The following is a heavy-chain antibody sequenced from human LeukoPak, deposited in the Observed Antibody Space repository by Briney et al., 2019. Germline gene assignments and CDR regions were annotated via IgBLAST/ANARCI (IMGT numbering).Heavy chain of an antibody. CDR3: AKDPYDSSGYYFPGAFDI. CDR1: GFTFSSYG. D-gene: IGHD3-22*01. CDR2: ISYDGSNK. J-gene: IGHJ3*02. V-gene: IGHV3-30*18. Sequence: GGSLRLSCAASGFTFSSYGMHWVRQAPGKGLEWAAVISYDGSNKYYADSVKGRFTISRDNSKNTLYLQMNSLRAEDTAVYYCAKDPYDSSGYYFPGAFDIWGQGTMVTVSS.